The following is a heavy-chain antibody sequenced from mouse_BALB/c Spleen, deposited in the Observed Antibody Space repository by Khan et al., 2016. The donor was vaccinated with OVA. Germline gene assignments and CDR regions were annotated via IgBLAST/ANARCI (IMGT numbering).Heavy chain of an antibody. CDR1: GFAFNNYD. J-gene: IGHJ2*01. CDR2: ISSGGTTT. CDR3: VRLQYYGSNYYFDY. Sequence: EVELVESGGGLVKPGGSLKLSCAAAGFAFNNYDMSWVRQTPEKRLDWVAYISSGGTTTYYPDTVKGRFTVSRDNVKNNLYRQMSSLESEYTSMYYCVRLQYYGSNYYFDYWGQGTTLTVSS. V-gene: IGHV5-12-1*01. D-gene: IGHD1-1*01.